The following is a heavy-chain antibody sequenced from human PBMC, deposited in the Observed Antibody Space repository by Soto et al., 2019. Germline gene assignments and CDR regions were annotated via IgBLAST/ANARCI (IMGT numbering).Heavy chain of an antibody. D-gene: IGHD5-18*01. V-gene: IGHV3-21*01. CDR3: ATGRYGAYTVYFDY. J-gene: IGHJ4*02. CDR1: GFAFSRYS. Sequence: SGGSLRLSCAASGFAFSRYSMNWVRQAPGKGLEWVSSISSTSSNIYYADSVMGRFTISRDNAKNSLSLQMTSLRAEDTAVYYCATGRYGAYTVYFDYLGQGTLVTVSS. CDR2: ISSTSSNI.